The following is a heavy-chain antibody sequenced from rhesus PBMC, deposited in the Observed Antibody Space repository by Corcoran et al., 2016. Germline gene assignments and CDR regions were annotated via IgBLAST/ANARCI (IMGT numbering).Heavy chain of an antibody. Sequence: QVTLKESGPALVKPTQTLTLTCTFSGFSLRTSGMGVGWIRPPSRKTLEWLAHIYWDDDKRYSTALKSRLTISKDTSKNQVVLTMTNMDPVDTATYYCARSLAAAGTTFFDYWGQGVLVTVSS. CDR2: IYWDDDK. D-gene: IGHD6-25*01. CDR3: ARSLAAAGTTFFDY. V-gene: IGHV2-1*01. CDR1: GFSLRTSGMG. J-gene: IGHJ4*01.